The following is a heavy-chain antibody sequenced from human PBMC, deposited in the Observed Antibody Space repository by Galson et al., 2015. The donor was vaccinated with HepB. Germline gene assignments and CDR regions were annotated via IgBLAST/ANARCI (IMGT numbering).Heavy chain of an antibody. Sequence: SLRLSCAASGFTFDDYGMSWVRQAPGKGLEWVSGINWNGGSTGYADSVKGRFTISRDNAKNSLYLQMNSLRAEDTALYYCARLYYYDSSGLFDYWGQGTLVTVSS. D-gene: IGHD3-22*01. CDR2: INWNGGST. V-gene: IGHV3-20*04. CDR3: ARLYYYDSSGLFDY. J-gene: IGHJ4*02. CDR1: GFTFDDYG.